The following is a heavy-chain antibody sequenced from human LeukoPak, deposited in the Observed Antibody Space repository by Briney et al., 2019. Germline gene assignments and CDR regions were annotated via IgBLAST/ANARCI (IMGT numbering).Heavy chain of an antibody. V-gene: IGHV3-11*04. J-gene: IGHJ4*02. Sequence: PGGSLRLSCAASGFTFSDYYMSWIRQAPGKGLEWVSYISSSGSTIYYADSVKGRFTISRDNSKNTLYLQMNSLRAEDTAVYYCAKEGSSTVTIYFDYWGQGTLVTVSS. D-gene: IGHD4-11*01. CDR3: AKEGSSTVTIYFDY. CDR1: GFTFSDYY. CDR2: ISSSGSTI.